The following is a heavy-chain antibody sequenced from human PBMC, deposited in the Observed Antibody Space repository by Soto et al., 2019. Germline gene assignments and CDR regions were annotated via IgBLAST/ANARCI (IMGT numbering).Heavy chain of an antibody. Sequence: QVQLVESGGGVVQPGRSLRLSCAASGFTFSSYGMHWVRQAPGKGLEWVAVISYDGSNKYYADSVKGRFTISRDNSKNTLYLQMNSLRAEDTAVYYCAKGGYYGSGSYYPTDPFDYWGQGTLVTVSS. CDR2: ISYDGSNK. V-gene: IGHV3-30*18. D-gene: IGHD3-10*01. J-gene: IGHJ4*02. CDR3: AKGGYYGSGSYYPTDPFDY. CDR1: GFTFSSYG.